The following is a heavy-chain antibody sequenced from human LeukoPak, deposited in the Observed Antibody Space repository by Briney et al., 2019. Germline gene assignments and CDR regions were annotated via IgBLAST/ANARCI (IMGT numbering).Heavy chain of an antibody. CDR1: GFSLNDYS. CDR3: ARDRTPSCTTGYAFDS. CDR2: ISSSSINI. V-gene: IGHV3-21*01. J-gene: IGHJ5*01. D-gene: IGHD2-2*01. Sequence: NPGGSLRLSCVASGFSLNDYSMNWVRQAPGKGLEWVASISSSSINIKYADSVKGRFTISRDDAKNLLHLQLNSLRVEDTAVYYCARDRTPSCTTGYAFDSWGQGTLVSVS.